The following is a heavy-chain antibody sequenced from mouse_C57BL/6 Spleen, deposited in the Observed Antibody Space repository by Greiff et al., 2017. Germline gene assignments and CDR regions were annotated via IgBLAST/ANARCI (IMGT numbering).Heavy chain of an antibody. D-gene: IGHD6-1*01. Sequence: VQLQQSGPELVKPGASVKISCKASGYTFTDYYMNWVKQSHGKSLEWIGDINPNNGGTSYNQKFKGKATLTVDKPSSSAYMELRSLTSYDSSFYYCARDPLMDYWGQGTSVTVSS. V-gene: IGHV1-26*01. CDR3: ARDPLMDY. J-gene: IGHJ4*01. CDR2: INPNNGGT. CDR1: GYTFTDYY.